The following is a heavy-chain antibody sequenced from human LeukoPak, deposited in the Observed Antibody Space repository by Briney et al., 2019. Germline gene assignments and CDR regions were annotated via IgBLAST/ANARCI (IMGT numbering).Heavy chain of an antibody. J-gene: IGHJ4*02. CDR1: GFTFSSYA. Sequence: GRSLRLSCAASGFTFSSYAMHWVRQAPGKGLEWVAVISYDGSNKYYADSVKGRFTISRDNSKNTLYLQMNSLRAEDTAVYYCAKAARGVYYFDYWGQGTLVTVSS. D-gene: IGHD3-10*01. CDR2: ISYDGSNK. V-gene: IGHV3-30-3*01. CDR3: AKAARGVYYFDY.